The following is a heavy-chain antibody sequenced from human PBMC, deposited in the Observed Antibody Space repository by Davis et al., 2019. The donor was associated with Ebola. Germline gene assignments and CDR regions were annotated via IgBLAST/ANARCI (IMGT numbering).Heavy chain of an antibody. V-gene: IGHV1-69*04. CDR1: GYTFTSYG. Sequence: SVKVSCKASGYTFTSYGISWVRQAPGQGLEWMGRIIPILGIANYAQKFQGRVTITADKSTSTAYMELSSLRSEDTAVYYCARAASFGVVTIYYYYGMDVWGQGTTVTVSS. J-gene: IGHJ6*02. CDR2: IIPILGIA. CDR3: ARAASFGVVTIYYYYGMDV. D-gene: IGHD3-3*01.